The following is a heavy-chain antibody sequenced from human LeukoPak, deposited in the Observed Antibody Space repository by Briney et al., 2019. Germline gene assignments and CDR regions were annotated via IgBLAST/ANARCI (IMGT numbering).Heavy chain of an antibody. CDR3: ARETTVTNAKWFDP. J-gene: IGHJ5*02. CDR1: GFTLSTYG. Sequence: GGSLRLSCAASGFTLSTYGMSWVRQAPGKGLEWVANIKKDGSEKYYVDSVKGRFTISRDNAKTSVSLQIKSLTAEDTAVYYCARETTVTNAKWFDPWGQGILVTVSS. D-gene: IGHD4-17*01. CDR2: IKKDGSEK. V-gene: IGHV3-7*05.